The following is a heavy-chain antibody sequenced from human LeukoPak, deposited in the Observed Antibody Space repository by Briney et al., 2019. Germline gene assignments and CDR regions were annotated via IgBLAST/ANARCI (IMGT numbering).Heavy chain of an antibody. CDR1: GYTFTSYD. V-gene: IGHV1-8*03. CDR3: ARNFFQYSSSLGY. D-gene: IGHD6-13*01. J-gene: IGHJ4*02. Sequence: ASVKVSCKASGYTFTSYDINWVRQATGQGLEWMGWMNPNSGNTGYAQKFQGRVTITRNTSISTAYMELSSLRSEDTAVYYCARNFFQYSSSLGYWGQGTLVTVSS. CDR2: MNPNSGNT.